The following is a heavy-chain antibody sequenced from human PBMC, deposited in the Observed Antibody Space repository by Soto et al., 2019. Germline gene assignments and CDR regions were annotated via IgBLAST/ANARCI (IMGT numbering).Heavy chain of an antibody. CDR1: GYTFTSYG. D-gene: IGHD3-16*01. CDR2: ISAYNGNT. J-gene: IGHJ5*02. Sequence: ASVKVSCKASGYTFTSYGISWVRQAPGQGLEWMGWISAYNGNTNYAQKLQGRVTMTTDNAHNSLYLQMSGLRAEDTALYYCARDMYTNYVNYFDLWGQGTLVTVSS. V-gene: IGHV1-18*04. CDR3: ARDMYTNYVNYFDL.